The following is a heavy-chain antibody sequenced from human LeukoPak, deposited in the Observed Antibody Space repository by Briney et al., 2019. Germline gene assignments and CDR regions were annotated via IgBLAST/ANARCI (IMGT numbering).Heavy chain of an antibody. CDR3: ARESFVRSSNPDAFDI. J-gene: IGHJ3*02. D-gene: IGHD2-8*01. CDR1: GFTFSSYS. CDR2: ISSSSSTI. V-gene: IGHV3-48*01. Sequence: GGSLRLSCAASGFTFSSYSMNWVRQAPGKGLEWVSYISSSSSTIYYADSVKGRFTISRDNAKNSLYLQMNSLRAEDTAVYYCARESFVRSSNPDAFDIWGQGTMVTVSS.